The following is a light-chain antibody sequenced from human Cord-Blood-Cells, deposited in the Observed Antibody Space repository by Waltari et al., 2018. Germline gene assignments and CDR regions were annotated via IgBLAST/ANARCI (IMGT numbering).Light chain of an antibody. CDR2: AAS. CDR3: QQANSFPFT. Sequence: DIQMTQSPSSVSASVGDRVTITCRASQGISSWLAWYQQKPGKAPRLLIYAASSLQSGVPARLRGSGSGADFTLTISSLRPEDFAPDYWQQANSFPFTGGPGTRVDIE. J-gene: IGKJ3*01. V-gene: IGKV1-12*01. CDR1: QGISSW.